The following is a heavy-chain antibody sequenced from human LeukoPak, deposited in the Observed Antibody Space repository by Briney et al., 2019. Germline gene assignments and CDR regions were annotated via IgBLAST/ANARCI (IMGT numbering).Heavy chain of an antibody. J-gene: IGHJ4*02. V-gene: IGHV3-66*01. D-gene: IGHD4-17*01. CDR3: ARVRRDYGDYLFDY. CDR2: IYSGGST. Sequence: GGSLRLSCAASGFTVSSNYMSWVRQAPGKGPEWVSVIYSGGSTYYADSVKGRFTISRDNSKNTLYLQMNSLRAEDTAVYYCARVRRDYGDYLFDYWGQGTLVTVSS. CDR1: GFTVSSNY.